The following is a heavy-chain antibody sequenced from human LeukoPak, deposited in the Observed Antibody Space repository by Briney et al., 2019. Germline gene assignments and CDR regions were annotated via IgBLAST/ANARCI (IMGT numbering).Heavy chain of an antibody. CDR1: GGSISSYY. CDR2: IYYSGST. Sequence: SETLSLTCTVSGGSISSYYWSWIRQPPGKGLEWSGYIYYSGSTNYNPSLKSRVTISVDTSKNQFSLKLSSVTAADTAVYYCARVVWGGDFHYSLDVWGKGTTVIVSS. D-gene: IGHD7-27*01. J-gene: IGHJ6*03. V-gene: IGHV4-59*08. CDR3: ARVVWGGDFHYSLDV.